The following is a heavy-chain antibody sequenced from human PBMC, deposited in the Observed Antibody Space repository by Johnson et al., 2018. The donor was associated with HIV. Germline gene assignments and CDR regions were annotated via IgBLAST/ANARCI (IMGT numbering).Heavy chain of an antibody. D-gene: IGHD6-13*01. Sequence: QMLLVESGGGVVQPGGSLRLSCAASGFTFSIYGMHWVRQAPGKGLEWVAFIRYDGSNKYYADSVKGRFPISRDNSKNTLYLQMNSLRAEDTAVYYCARAIAAAGTVGVDAFDIWGQGTMVTVSS. V-gene: IGHV3-30*02. CDR2: IRYDGSNK. CDR3: ARAIAAAGTVGVDAFDI. J-gene: IGHJ3*02. CDR1: GFTFSIYG.